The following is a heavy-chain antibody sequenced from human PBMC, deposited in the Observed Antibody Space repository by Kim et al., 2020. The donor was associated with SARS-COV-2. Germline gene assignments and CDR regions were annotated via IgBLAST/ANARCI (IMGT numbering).Heavy chain of an antibody. CDR1: GFTFDDYA. D-gene: IGHD2-15*01. CDR2: ISWNSGSI. Sequence: GGSLRLSCAASGFTFDDYAMHWVRQAPGKGLEWVSGISWNSGSIGYADSVKGRFTISRDNAKNSLYLQMNSLRAEDTALYYCAKDKVRKTVVVAATPFDYWGQGTLVTVSS. J-gene: IGHJ4*02. V-gene: IGHV3-9*01. CDR3: AKDKVRKTVVVAATPFDY.